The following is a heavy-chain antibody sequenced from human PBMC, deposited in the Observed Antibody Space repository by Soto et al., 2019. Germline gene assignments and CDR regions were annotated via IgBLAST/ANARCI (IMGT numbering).Heavy chain of an antibody. CDR2: IKEDGSTK. J-gene: IGHJ4*02. V-gene: IGHV3-7*01. D-gene: IGHD6-13*01. CDR3: ARDPGYSSFDH. CDR1: GFTFSRSW. Sequence: GGSLRLSCVASGFTFSRSWMSWVRQAPGEGLEFVTNIKEDGSTKNYVDSVKGRFTISRDNAKNSVYLQMNSLRAEDTAVYYCARDPGYSSFDHWGQGILVTVSS.